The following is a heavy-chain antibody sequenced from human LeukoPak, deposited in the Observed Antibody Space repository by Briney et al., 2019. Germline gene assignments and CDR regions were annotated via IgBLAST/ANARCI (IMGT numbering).Heavy chain of an antibody. CDR3: ARAPPTYYYDSSGYSPFDY. Sequence: SQTLSLTCTVSGGSISSGGYYWSWLRQHPGKGLEWIGNIYYSGSTYYNPSLKSRVTISVDTSKNQFSLKLSSVTAADTAVYYCARAPPTYYYDSSGYSPFDYWGQGTLVTVSS. D-gene: IGHD3-22*01. V-gene: IGHV4-31*03. J-gene: IGHJ4*02. CDR1: GGSISSGGYY. CDR2: IYYSGST.